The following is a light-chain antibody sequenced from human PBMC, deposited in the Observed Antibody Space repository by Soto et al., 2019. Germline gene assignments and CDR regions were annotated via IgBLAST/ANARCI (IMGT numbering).Light chain of an antibody. CDR2: DVS. V-gene: IGKV3-11*01. CDR3: HQRSNWPLT. J-gene: IGKJ4*01. Sequence: VLTQSPATLSLSPGERATLSCRASQSVTKYLAWYQQKPGQALRLLISDVSKRAAGIPARFSGSGSGTDFTLTISSLEPEDFAVYYCHQRSNWPLTFGGGTKLEIK. CDR1: QSVTKY.